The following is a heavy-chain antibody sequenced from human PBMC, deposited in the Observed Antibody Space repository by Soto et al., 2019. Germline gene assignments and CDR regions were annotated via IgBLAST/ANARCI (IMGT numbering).Heavy chain of an antibody. V-gene: IGHV1-2*04. CDR1: GYTFTGYY. Sequence: ASVKVSCKASGYTFTGYYMHWVRQAPGQGLEWMGWINPNSGGTNYAQKFQGWVTMTRDTSISTAYMELSRLRSDDTAVYYCAREIPTIGPHFDYWGQGTLVTVSS. CDR3: AREIPTIGPHFDY. CDR2: INPNSGGT. J-gene: IGHJ4*02. D-gene: IGHD2-2*01.